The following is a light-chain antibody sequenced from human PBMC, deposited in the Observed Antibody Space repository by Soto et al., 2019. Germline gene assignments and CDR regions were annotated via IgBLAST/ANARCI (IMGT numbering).Light chain of an antibody. CDR3: QQYNSYSVYT. CDR2: DAS. Sequence: DIQMTQSPSTLSASVGDRVTITCRASQSITNWLAWYQQKPGKAPNLLIYDASSLESGVPSRFSGSGSRTEFTLTISSLQPDDFATYYCQQYNSYSVYTFGQGTKLEIK. V-gene: IGKV1-5*01. CDR1: QSITNW. J-gene: IGKJ2*01.